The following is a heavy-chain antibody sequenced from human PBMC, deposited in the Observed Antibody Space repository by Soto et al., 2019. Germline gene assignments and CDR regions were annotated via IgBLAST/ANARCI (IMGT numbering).Heavy chain of an antibody. Sequence: GGSVKGSRQASWYTFTGYLIHRVRPAPGQRREWVGWINPNSGGTNYAQKFQGWVTMTRDTSISTAYMELSRLRSDDTAVYYCARDPHPPYDYGDYGPSPYYDYWGQGTLVTVSS. CDR3: ARDPHPPYDYGDYGPSPYYDY. D-gene: IGHD4-17*01. V-gene: IGHV1-2*04. CDR2: INPNSGGT. J-gene: IGHJ4*02. CDR1: WYTFTGYL.